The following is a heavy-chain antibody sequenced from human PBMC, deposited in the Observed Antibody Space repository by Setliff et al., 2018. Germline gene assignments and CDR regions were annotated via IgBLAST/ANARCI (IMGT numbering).Heavy chain of an antibody. CDR2: IYYSGSA. D-gene: IGHD2-21*01. J-gene: IGHJ4*02. CDR1: GGSISSGDYF. CDR3: AQMSISASVYFDY. Sequence: SETLSLTCTVSGGSISSGDYFLSWIRQAPGKGLAWIGCIYYSGSAYYRSSLESRVTISVDTSNNQFSLRLKSVTAADTAVYFCAQMSISASVYFDYWGQGTLVTVSS. V-gene: IGHV4-30-4*08.